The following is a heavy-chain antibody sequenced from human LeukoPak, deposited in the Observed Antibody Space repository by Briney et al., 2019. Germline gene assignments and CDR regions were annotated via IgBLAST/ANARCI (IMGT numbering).Heavy chain of an antibody. CDR2: VNPSGGST. D-gene: IGHD2-8*01. V-gene: IGHV1-46*01. CDR3: ARDPVGVRYNYYGMDV. CDR1: GYTFTNYY. J-gene: IGHJ6*02. Sequence: ASVKVSCKASGYTFTNYYMHWVRRAPGQGLEWMGIVNPSGGSTTYAQKFQGRVSMTRDTSTSTVYMELSSLRSEDTAVYYCARDPVGVRYNYYGMDVWGQGTTVTVSS.